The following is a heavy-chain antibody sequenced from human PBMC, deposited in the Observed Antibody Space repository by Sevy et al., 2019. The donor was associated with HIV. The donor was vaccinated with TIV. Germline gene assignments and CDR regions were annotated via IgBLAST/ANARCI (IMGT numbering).Heavy chain of an antibody. V-gene: IGHV4-34*01. CDR3: AGVRYAPIGSGVWGGYYGMDV. D-gene: IGHD3-3*01. CDR2: INHSGST. Sequence: SETLSLTCAVYGGSFSGYYWSWIRQPPGKGLEWIGEINHSGSTNYNPSLKSRVTISVETSKNQFSLKLSSVTAADRAVYYCAGVRYAPIGSGVWGGYYGMDVWGQGTTVTVSS. J-gene: IGHJ6*02. CDR1: GGSFSGYY.